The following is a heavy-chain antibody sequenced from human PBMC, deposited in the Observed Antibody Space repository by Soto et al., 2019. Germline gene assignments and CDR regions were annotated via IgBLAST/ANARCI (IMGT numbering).Heavy chain of an antibody. D-gene: IGHD3-10*01. CDR1: GFTFTNYP. Sequence: EVQLLESGGGLVQPGGSLRLSCAASGFTFTNYPMTWVRQAPGTGLEWVSSIRGSGGSTYYADSVKGRLTISRDNSKNTLYLQMNGLRAEDTAVYYCAKAGRVDFYGSGSYWGYFDYWGEGTLVTVSS. J-gene: IGHJ4*02. V-gene: IGHV3-23*01. CDR3: AKAGRVDFYGSGSYWGYFDY. CDR2: IRGSGGST.